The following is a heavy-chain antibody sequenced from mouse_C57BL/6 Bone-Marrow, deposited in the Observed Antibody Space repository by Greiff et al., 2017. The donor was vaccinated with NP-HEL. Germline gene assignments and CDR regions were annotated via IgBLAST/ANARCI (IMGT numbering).Heavy chain of an antibody. D-gene: IGHD3-2*02. CDR2: ISYDGSN. V-gene: IGHV3-6*01. Sequence: EVQLQQSGPGLVKPSQSLSLTCSVTGYSITSGYYWNWIRQFPGNKLEWMGYISYDGSNNYNPSLKNRISITRDTSKNQFFLKLNSVTTEDTATYYCARGTAQAKDFDYWGQGTTLTVSS. J-gene: IGHJ2*01. CDR1: GYSITSGYY. CDR3: ARGTAQAKDFDY.